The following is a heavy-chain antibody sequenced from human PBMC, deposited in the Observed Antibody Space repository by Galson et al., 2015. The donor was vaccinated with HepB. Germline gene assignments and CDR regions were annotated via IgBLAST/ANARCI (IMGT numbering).Heavy chain of an antibody. V-gene: IGHV4-4*07. CDR2: MYPTGTT. D-gene: IGHD3-10*01. J-gene: IGHJ4*02. Sequence: LTCTVSGGSISGFYWSWIRQPAAKGLEWVGRMYPTGTTDFNPSLKSRVTMSVDTSKNQFFLKLSSVTAADTAVYYCARAPASGSSARFFKYWGQGTLVTVSS. CDR1: GGSISGFY. CDR3: ARAPASGSSARFFKY.